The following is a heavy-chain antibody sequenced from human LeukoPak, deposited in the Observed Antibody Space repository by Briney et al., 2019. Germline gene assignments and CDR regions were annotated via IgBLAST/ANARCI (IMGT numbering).Heavy chain of an antibody. J-gene: IGHJ4*02. CDR3: ARGVGTSAHFDY. V-gene: IGHV3-74*01. D-gene: IGHD1-26*01. CDR1: GFTFNSYW. Sequence: PGGSLRLSCAVSGFTFNSYWMHWVRQAPGAGLVWVSRIHSDGTDTTYADSVKGRFTISRDNAKNTLYLQMNSLRPEDTAVYYCARGVGTSAHFDYWGQGTLVTVSS. CDR2: IHSDGTDT.